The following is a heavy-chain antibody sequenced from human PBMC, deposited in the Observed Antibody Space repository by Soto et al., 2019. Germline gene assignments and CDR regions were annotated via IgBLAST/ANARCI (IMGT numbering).Heavy chain of an antibody. CDR2: IMPIVGTP. D-gene: IGHD7-27*01. V-gene: IGHV1-69*01. CDR1: GGTFSSFA. J-gene: IGHJ6*02. Sequence: QVQLVQSGAEVKKPGSSVKVSCKASGGTFSSFAINWVRQAPGQGPQWMGGIMPIVGTPNYAQRFQGRVTIITDEVTSTAYMELTSLTVEDTAVYDCALGNAMDGWGQGNTVTVS. CDR3: ALGNAMDG.